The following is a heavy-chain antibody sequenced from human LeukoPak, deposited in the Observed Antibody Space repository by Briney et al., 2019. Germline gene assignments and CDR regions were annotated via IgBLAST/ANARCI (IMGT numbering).Heavy chain of an antibody. D-gene: IGHD6-19*01. V-gene: IGHV4-4*02. Sequence: SETLSLTCGVSDGSISSTNWWSWVRQPPGQGLEWIGEISLSGLTNYNPSLKSRVTISVDTSKNRFSLKLSSVTAADTAVYYCARRGAGTVDFDYWGQGTLVTVSS. CDR2: ISLSGLT. J-gene: IGHJ4*02. CDR3: ARRGAGTVDFDY. CDR1: DGSISSTNW.